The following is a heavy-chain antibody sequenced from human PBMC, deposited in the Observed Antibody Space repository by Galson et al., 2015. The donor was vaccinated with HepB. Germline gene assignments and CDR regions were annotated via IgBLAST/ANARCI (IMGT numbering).Heavy chain of an antibody. CDR2: INHSGST. D-gene: IGHD3-10*01. CDR1: GGSFSGYY. Sequence: ETLSLTCAVYGGSFSGYYWSWIRQPPGKGLEWIGEINHSGSTNCNPSLKSRVTISVDTSKNQFSLKLSSVTAADTAVYYCARGLRDHYYGSGSYYNATVDYWGQGTLVTVSS. J-gene: IGHJ4*02. V-gene: IGHV4-34*01. CDR3: ARGLRDHYYGSGSYYNATVDY.